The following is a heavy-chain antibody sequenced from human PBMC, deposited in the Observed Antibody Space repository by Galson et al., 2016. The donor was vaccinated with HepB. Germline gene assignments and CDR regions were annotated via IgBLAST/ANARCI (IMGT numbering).Heavy chain of an antibody. CDR3: ARARPLRARNSMDV. J-gene: IGHJ6*02. CDR1: GFTFDNHA. D-gene: IGHD3-10*01. V-gene: IGHV3-23*01. CDR2: VSGSGGIT. Sequence: SLRLSCAVSGFTFDNHAMSWVRQAPGKGLEWVSGVSGSGGITYYADSVKGRFTISRDNSKNTLYLQMNSLRAKDTAVYYCARARPLRARNSMDVWGQGTTVTVSS.